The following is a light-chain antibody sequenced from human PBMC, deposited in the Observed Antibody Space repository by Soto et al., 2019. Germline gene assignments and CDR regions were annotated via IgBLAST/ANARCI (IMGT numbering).Light chain of an antibody. CDR3: QVWERSSDQGV. CDR2: DDN. V-gene: IGLV3-21*02. Sequence: SYELTQPPSVSVAPGQTARITCGGNNIGSKSVHWYQQKPGQAPVLVVYDDNDRPSGIPERFSGSNSGNTATLTISRVEAGDEADYYCQVWERSSDQGVFGSGTKLTVL. CDR1: NIGSKS. J-gene: IGLJ1*01.